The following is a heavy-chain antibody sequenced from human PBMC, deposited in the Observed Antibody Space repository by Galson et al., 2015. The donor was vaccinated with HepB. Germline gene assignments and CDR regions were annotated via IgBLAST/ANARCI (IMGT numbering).Heavy chain of an antibody. CDR3: ARDGYKKLDY. J-gene: IGHJ4*02. Sequence: LRLSCAASGFTFSTFGMSWVRQAPGTGLEWLSFITSRGETSYYADSVKGRFSVSRDNARTSMYLQMNSLRAEDTAIYYCARDGYKKLDYWGQGTLVTVSS. CDR1: GFTFSTFG. D-gene: IGHD5-24*01. V-gene: IGHV3-48*01. CDR2: ITSRGETS.